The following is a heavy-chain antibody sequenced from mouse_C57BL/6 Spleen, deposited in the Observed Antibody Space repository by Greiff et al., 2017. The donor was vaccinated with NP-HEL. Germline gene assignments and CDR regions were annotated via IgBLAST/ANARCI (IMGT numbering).Heavy chain of an antibody. CDR2: ISSGGSYT. J-gene: IGHJ4*01. Sequence: EVQRVESGGDLVKPGGSLKLSCAASGFTFSSYGMSWVRQTPDKRLEWVATISSGGSYTYYPDSVKGRFTISRDNAKNTLYLQMSSLRSEDTAMCYCARHVEENTGYAMEYWGKGPSVTASS. CDR1: GFTFSSYG. CDR3: ARHVEENTGYAMEY. V-gene: IGHV5-6*01.